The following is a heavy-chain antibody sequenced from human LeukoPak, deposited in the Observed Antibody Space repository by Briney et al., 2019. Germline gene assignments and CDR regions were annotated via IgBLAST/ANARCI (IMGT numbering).Heavy chain of an antibody. Sequence: GASVKVSCKASGYTFTGYYMHWVRQAPGQGLEWMGWINPNSGGTNYAQKFQGRVTMTRDTSISTAYMELSRLRSDDTAVYYCARGPPAIGGVYFDYWGQGTLVTVSS. J-gene: IGHJ4*02. CDR3: ARGPPAIGGVYFDY. D-gene: IGHD3-16*01. CDR2: INPNSGGT. CDR1: GYTFTGYY. V-gene: IGHV1-2*02.